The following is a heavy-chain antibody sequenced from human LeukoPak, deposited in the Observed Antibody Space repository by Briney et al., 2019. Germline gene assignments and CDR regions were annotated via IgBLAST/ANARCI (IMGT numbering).Heavy chain of an antibody. CDR3: TRVIVAVPGYFDYFDF. V-gene: IGHV3-7*01. Sequence: EPGGSLRLSCTASGFSLSNHYMRWIRQAPGKGLEWVANINEDGSNKLHLGCVKGRFTVSRDNARNSLYLQMNSLRVGDTAVYYCTRVIVAVPGYFDYFDFWGQGVLVTVSS. J-gene: IGHJ4*02. D-gene: IGHD6-19*01. CDR2: INEDGSNK. CDR1: GFSLSNHY.